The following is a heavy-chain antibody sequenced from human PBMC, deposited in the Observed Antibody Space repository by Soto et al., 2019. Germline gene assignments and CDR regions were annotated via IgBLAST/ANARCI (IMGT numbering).Heavy chain of an antibody. CDR2: IGSSDNII. Sequence: LSLSCAASGFTFSDYYMSWIRQAPGKGLEWVSYIGSSDNIIYYADSVKGRFTISRDNAKNSLYLQMNSLRAEDTAVYYCARDLGYYESSGYFDYWGQGTLVTVSS. D-gene: IGHD3-22*01. V-gene: IGHV3-11*01. CDR3: ARDLGYYESSGYFDY. J-gene: IGHJ4*02. CDR1: GFTFSDYY.